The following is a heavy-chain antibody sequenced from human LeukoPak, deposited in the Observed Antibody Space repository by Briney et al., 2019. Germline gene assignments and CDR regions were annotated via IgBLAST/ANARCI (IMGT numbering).Heavy chain of an antibody. CDR2: ISSSSSYI. CDR1: GFTFDDYA. Sequence: PGGSLRLSCAAFGFTFDDYAMNWVRQAPGKGLEWVSSISSSSSYIYYADSVKGRFTISRDNAKNSLYLQMNSLRAEDTAVYYCASGYCSGGSCYSDYWGQGTLVTVSS. D-gene: IGHD2-15*01. V-gene: IGHV3-21*01. J-gene: IGHJ4*02. CDR3: ASGYCSGGSCYSDY.